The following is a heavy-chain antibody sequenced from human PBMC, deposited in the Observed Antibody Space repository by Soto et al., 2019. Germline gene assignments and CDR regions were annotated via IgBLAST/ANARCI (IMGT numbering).Heavy chain of an antibody. Sequence: SETLSLTCTVSGGSISSYYWSWIRQPPGKGLEWIGYIYYSGSTNYNPSLKSRVTISVDTSKNQFSLKLSSVTAADTAVYYCARGPLWFGGHAFDIWGQGTMVTVSS. V-gene: IGHV4-59*01. CDR1: GGSISSYY. CDR2: IYYSGST. D-gene: IGHD3-10*01. J-gene: IGHJ3*02. CDR3: ARGPLWFGGHAFDI.